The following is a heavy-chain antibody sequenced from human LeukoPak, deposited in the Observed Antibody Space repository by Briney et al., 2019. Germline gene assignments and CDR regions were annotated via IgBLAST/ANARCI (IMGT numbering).Heavy chain of an antibody. CDR1: GGSISTYY. J-gene: IGHJ5*02. D-gene: IGHD3-10*01. Sequence: SETLSLTCIVSGGSISTYYWSWIRQPPGKGLEWIGYIYYTGSTTYNPSLKSRVSISVDTSRNKFSLDLNSVSAADTAVYYCARGRGDARGTSFDPWGQGTLVTVSS. V-gene: IGHV4-59*01. CDR3: ARGRGDARGTSFDP. CDR2: IYYTGST.